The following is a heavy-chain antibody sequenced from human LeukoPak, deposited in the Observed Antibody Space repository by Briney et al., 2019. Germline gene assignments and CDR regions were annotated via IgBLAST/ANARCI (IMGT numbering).Heavy chain of an antibody. J-gene: IGHJ4*02. CDR2: ISGSGGST. V-gene: IGHV3-23*01. D-gene: IGHD3-10*01. Sequence: PGGSLRLSCAASGFTFSSYAMSWVRQAPGKGLEWVSAISGSGGSTYYADSVKGRFTISRDNSKNTLYLQTNSLRAEDTAVYYCAKDRPVDYGSGSYYNLYFDYWGQGTLVTVSS. CDR1: GFTFSSYA. CDR3: AKDRPVDYGSGSYYNLYFDY.